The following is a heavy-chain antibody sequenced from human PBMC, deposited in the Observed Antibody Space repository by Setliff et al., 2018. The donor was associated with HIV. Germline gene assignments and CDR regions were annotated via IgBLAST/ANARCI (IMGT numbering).Heavy chain of an antibody. V-gene: IGHV4-30-4*08. CDR2: VSHTGYT. CDR3: ARHRYSSSINWFDP. D-gene: IGHD6-13*01. CDR1: GDSLRGGDYY. Sequence: SETLSLTCSVSGDSLRGGDYYYNWIRQSPEKGLEWIGYVSHTGYTYYNPSLKSRVDMSLDISKNQFSLKLTSVTATDTAVYYCARHRYSSSINWFDPWGQGTLVTVSS. J-gene: IGHJ5*02.